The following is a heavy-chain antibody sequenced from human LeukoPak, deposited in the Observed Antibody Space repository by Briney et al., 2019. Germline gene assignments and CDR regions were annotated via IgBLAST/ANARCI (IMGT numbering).Heavy chain of an antibody. V-gene: IGHV3-30*18. CDR3: AKDLRTVYGDYPVDY. CDR1: GFTFSSYG. D-gene: IGHD4-17*01. Sequence: PGGSLRLSCAASGFTFSSYGMHWVRQAPGKGLEWVAVISYDGSNKYYADSVKGRFTISRDNSKNTLYLQMNSLRAEDTAVYYCAKDLRTVYGDYPVDYWGQGTLVTVSS. CDR2: ISYDGSNK. J-gene: IGHJ4*02.